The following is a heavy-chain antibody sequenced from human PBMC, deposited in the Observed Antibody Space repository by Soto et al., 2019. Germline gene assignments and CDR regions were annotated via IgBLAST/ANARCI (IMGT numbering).Heavy chain of an antibody. J-gene: IGHJ4*02. D-gene: IGHD1-7*01. CDR1: GGTFSSYA. Sequence: GASVKVSCKASGGTFSSYAISWVRQAPGQGLEWMGGIIPIFGTANYAQKFQGRVTITADESTSTACMELSSLRSEDTAVYYCARDSRFQYNWHYLHFDYWGQGTLVTVS. CDR2: IIPIFGTA. CDR3: ARDSRFQYNWHYLHFDY. V-gene: IGHV1-69*13.